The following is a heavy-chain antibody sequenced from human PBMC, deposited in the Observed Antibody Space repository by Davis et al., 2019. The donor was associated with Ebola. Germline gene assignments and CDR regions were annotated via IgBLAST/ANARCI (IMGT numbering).Heavy chain of an antibody. CDR1: GFTFSSYW. CDR2: IKQDGSEK. CDR3: ARDLLGFGEFGWFDP. V-gene: IGHV3-7*03. J-gene: IGHJ5*02. Sequence: PGGSLRLSCAASGFTFSSYWMSWVRQAPGKGLEWVANIKQDGSEKYYVDSVKGRFTISRDNAKNSLYLQMNSLRAEDTAVYYCARDLLGFGEFGWFDPWGQGTLVTVSS. D-gene: IGHD3-10*01.